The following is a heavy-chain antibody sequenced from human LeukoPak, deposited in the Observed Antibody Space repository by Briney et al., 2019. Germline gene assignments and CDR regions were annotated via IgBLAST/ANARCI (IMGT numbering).Heavy chain of an antibody. J-gene: IGHJ5*02. D-gene: IGHD3-16*01. CDR2: MYIGGTR. CDR1: GVSISTYY. V-gene: IGHV4-4*07. CDR3: ARDLPRENSYAYGFWFDP. Sequence: NPSETLSLTCSVSGVSISTYYWTWIRQPAGKGLEWIGRMYIGGTRNYNPSLKSRVTMSIDTSKNQFSLKLSSVTAADTAVYYCARDLPRENSYAYGFWFDPWGQGTLVTASS.